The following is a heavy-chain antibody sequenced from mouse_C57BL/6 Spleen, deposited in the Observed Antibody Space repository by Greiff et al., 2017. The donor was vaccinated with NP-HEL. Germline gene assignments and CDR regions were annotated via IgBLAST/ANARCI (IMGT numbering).Heavy chain of an antibody. Sequence: DVQLQESGPGLVKPSQSLSLTCSVTGYSITSGYYWNWIRQFPGNKLEWMGDISYDGSNNYNPSLKNRISITRDTSKNQFFLKLNSVTTEDTATYYCARLGPDWYFDVWGTGTTVTVSS. V-gene: IGHV3-6*01. D-gene: IGHD4-1*01. J-gene: IGHJ1*03. CDR3: ARLGPDWYFDV. CDR1: GYSITSGYY. CDR2: ISYDGSN.